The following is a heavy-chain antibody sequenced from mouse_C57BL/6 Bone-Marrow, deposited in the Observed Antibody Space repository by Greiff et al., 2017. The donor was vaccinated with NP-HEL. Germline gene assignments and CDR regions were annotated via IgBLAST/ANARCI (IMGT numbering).Heavy chain of an antibody. D-gene: IGHD1-1*01. CDR1: GYTFTSYT. J-gene: IGHJ2*01. CDR3: ARRPSPATVVEGY. Sequence: QVQLQQSGAELARPGASVKMSCKASGYTFTSYTMHWVKQRPGQVLEWIGYINPSSGYTKYNQKFKDKATLTADKSSSTAYMQLSSLTAEDSAVYYCARRPSPATVVEGYWGQGTTLTVSS. CDR2: INPSSGYT. V-gene: IGHV1-4*01.